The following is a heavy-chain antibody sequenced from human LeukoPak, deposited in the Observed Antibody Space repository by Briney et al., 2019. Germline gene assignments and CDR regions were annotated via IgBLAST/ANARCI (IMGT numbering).Heavy chain of an antibody. CDR2: ISSSSSTM. Sequence: PGGSLRLSCAASGFTFSSSSMNWVRQAPGKGLEWVSYISSSSSTMYYADSVKGRFTISRDNAKNSLYLQMNSLRAEDTAVYYCARDRGRDGYNFYYWGQGTLVTVSS. V-gene: IGHV3-48*01. D-gene: IGHD5-24*01. CDR3: ARDRGRDGYNFYY. J-gene: IGHJ4*02. CDR1: GFTFSSSS.